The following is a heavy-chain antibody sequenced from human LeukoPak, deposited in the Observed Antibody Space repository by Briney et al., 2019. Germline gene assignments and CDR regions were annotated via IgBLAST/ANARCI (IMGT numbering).Heavy chain of an antibody. J-gene: IGHJ4*02. Sequence: GGSMRLSCAASGFIFSSYAMSWVRQAPGKGLEWVSTISGGGDYTFYADSVKGRFTVSRDNSKNTLFVQMNSLRADDTAVYYCVKVGSNYGDPKDYWGQATLVSVTS. CDR2: ISGGGDYT. V-gene: IGHV3-23*01. CDR3: VKVGSNYGDPKDY. CDR1: GFIFSSYA. D-gene: IGHD4-17*01.